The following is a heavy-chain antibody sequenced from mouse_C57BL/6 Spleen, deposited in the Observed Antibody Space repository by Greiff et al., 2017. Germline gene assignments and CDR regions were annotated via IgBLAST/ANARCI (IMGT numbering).Heavy chain of an antibody. CDR2: ILPGSGST. D-gene: IGHD2-4*01. Sequence: QVQLQQSGAELMKPGASVKLSCKATGHTFTGYWIEWVKQRPGHGLEWIGEILPGSGSTNYNEKFKGKATFTADTSSNTAYMQRSSLTTEDSAIYYCARGDYDVGYWYFDVWGTGTTVTVSS. J-gene: IGHJ1*03. CDR3: ARGDYDVGYWYFDV. CDR1: GHTFTGYW. V-gene: IGHV1-9*01.